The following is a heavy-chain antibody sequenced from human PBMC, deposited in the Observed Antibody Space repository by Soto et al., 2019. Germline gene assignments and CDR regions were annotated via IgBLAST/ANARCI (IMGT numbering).Heavy chain of an antibody. V-gene: IGHV4-59*01. CDR3: ARAPGGVAGLLDAFDI. CDR2: IYYSGST. J-gene: IGHJ3*02. CDR1: GGSISSYY. D-gene: IGHD6-19*01. Sequence: PSETLSLTGTVSGGSISSYYWSWIRQPPGKGLEWIGYIYYSGSTNYNPSLKSRVTISVDTSKSQFSRKLSSGTAADTAVYYCARAPGGVAGLLDAFDIWGQGTMVTIAS.